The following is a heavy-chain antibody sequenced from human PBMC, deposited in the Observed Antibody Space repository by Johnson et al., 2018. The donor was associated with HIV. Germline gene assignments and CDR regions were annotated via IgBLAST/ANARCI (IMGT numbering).Heavy chain of an antibody. CDR1: GFTFDDYG. J-gene: IGHJ3*02. CDR2: IYSGGST. D-gene: IGHD5-24*01. Sequence: MQLVESGGGVVQPGRSLRLSCAASGFTFDDYGMSWVRQAPGKGLEWVSVIYSGGSTYYADSVKGRFTISRDNSKNTLYLQMNSLRAEDTAVYYCAREMATIRGYAFDIWGQGTMVTVSS. CDR3: AREMATIRGYAFDI. V-gene: IGHV3-66*02.